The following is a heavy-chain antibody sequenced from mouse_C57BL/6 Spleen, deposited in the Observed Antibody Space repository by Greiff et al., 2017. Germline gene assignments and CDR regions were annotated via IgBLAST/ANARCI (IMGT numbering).Heavy chain of an antibody. Sequence: VQLQQSGAELVRPGASVTLSCKATGYTFTDYEMHWVKQTPVHGLEWIGAIDPETGGTAYNQKFKGKAILTADKSSSTAYMELRSLTSEDSAVYYCTRKGMDDYDSWFAYWGQGTLVTVSA. D-gene: IGHD2-4*01. CDR1: GYTFTDYE. CDR3: TRKGMDDYDSWFAY. V-gene: IGHV1-15*01. J-gene: IGHJ3*01. CDR2: IDPETGGT.